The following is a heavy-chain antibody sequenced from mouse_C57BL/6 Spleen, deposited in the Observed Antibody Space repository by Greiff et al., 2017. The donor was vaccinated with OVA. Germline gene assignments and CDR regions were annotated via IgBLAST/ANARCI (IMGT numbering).Heavy chain of an antibody. D-gene: IGHD1-1*01. CDR3: ATYGSSYDYAMDY. Sequence: VQLQQSGPELVKTGASVKLSCKASGYTFTSYDINWVKQRPGQGLEWIGWIYPRDGSTKYNEKFKGKATLTVDTSSSTAYMELHSLTSEDSAVYFCATYGSSYDYAMDYWGQGTSVTVSS. CDR2: IYPRDGST. V-gene: IGHV1-85*01. J-gene: IGHJ4*01. CDR1: GYTFTSYD.